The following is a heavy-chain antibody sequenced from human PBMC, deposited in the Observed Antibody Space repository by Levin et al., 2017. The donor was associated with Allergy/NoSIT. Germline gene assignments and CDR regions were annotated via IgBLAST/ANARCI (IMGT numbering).Heavy chain of an antibody. CDR3: ARGLGSSGWVGTGRYFQH. CDR1: GGSFSGYY. J-gene: IGHJ1*01. V-gene: IGHV4-34*01. Sequence: SETLSLTCAVYGGSFSGYYWSWIRQPPGKGLEWIGEINHSGSTNYNPSLKSRVTISVDTSKNQFSLKLSSVTAADTAVYYCARGLGSSGWVGTGRYFQHWGQGTLVTVSS. D-gene: IGHD6-19*01. CDR2: INHSGST.